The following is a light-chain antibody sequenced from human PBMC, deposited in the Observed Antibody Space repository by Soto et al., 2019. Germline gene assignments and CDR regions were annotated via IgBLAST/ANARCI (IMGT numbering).Light chain of an antibody. V-gene: IGKV1-39*01. CDR3: QQSYSTPLT. CDR1: QSISSY. Sequence: DIQMTQSPSSLSASVGDRVTITCRASQSISSYLNWYQQKPGKAPKLLIYAASSLQSGVTSRFSGSGSGTDFTLTISSLQPEDFGTYYCQQSYSTPLTCGGGTKVEIK. J-gene: IGKJ4*01. CDR2: AAS.